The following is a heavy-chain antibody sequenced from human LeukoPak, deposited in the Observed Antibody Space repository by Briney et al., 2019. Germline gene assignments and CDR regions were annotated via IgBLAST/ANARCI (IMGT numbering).Heavy chain of an antibody. CDR1: GYSFTNYW. CDR2: IYPGDSDS. CDR3: ARRGYCSGGSCYVSAFDI. J-gene: IGHJ3*02. Sequence: PGESLKISCKGSGYSFTNYWIGWVRQMPGKGLEWMGVIYPGDSDSNYSPSFQGLVTISADKSVSTAYLQWSSLKASDTAMYYCARRGYCSGGSCYVSAFDIWGQGTMVTVSS. V-gene: IGHV5-51*01. D-gene: IGHD2-15*01.